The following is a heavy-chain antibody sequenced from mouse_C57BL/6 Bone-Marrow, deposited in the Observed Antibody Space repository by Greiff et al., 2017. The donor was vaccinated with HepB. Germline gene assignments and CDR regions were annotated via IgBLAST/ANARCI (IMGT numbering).Heavy chain of an antibody. Sequence: VQLQQSGAELVKPGASVKLSCTASGFNIKDYYMHWVKQRTEQGLEWIGRIDPEDGETKYAPNFQGKATITADTSSNTAYLQLSSLTSEDTAVYYCARDSSGYDYAMDYWGQGTSVTVSS. CDR3: ARDSSGYDYAMDY. CDR2: IDPEDGET. D-gene: IGHD3-2*02. CDR1: GFNIKDYY. V-gene: IGHV14-2*01. J-gene: IGHJ4*01.